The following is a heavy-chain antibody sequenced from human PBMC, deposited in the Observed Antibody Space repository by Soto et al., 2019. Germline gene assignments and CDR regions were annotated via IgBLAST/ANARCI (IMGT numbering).Heavy chain of an antibody. CDR1: GFTFSSYA. J-gene: IGHJ4*02. CDR3: AKDRERWLQFGYFGY. Sequence: HPGGSLRLSCAASGFTFSSYAMSWVRQAPGKGLEWVSAISGSGGSTYYADSVKGRFTISRDNSKNTLYLQMNSLRAEDTAVYYCAKDRERWLQFGYFGYWGQGTLVTVSS. D-gene: IGHD5-12*01. CDR2: ISGSGGST. V-gene: IGHV3-23*01.